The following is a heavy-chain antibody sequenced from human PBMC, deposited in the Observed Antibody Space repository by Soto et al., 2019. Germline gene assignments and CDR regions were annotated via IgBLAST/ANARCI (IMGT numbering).Heavy chain of an antibody. CDR3: AAAFRSDDYGDS. J-gene: IGHJ4*02. CDR1: GFTFTSSA. V-gene: IGHV1-58*01. Sequence: ASVKVSCKASGFTFTSSAVQWVRQARGQRLEWIGWIVVGSGNTNYAQKFQERVTITRDMSTSTAYMELSSLRSEDTAVYYCAAAFRSDDYGDSWGQGTLVTVSS. CDR2: IVVGSGNT.